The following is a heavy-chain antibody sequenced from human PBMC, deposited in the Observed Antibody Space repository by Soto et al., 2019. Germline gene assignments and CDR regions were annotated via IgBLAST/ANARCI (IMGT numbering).Heavy chain of an antibody. D-gene: IGHD6-13*01. CDR3: AKDLVRAAAAEGNLDFDY. Sequence: GGSRLSCAASGFTFGIYAMAWVRQAPGKGLEWVSGISSDGGFKGYIDSVRGRFTISRGNSNSRLYLQMNSLRADDTDIYYCAKDLVRAAAAEGNLDFDYWGQGTLVTVSS. CDR1: GFTFGIYA. J-gene: IGHJ4*02. CDR2: ISSDGGFK. V-gene: IGHV3-23*01.